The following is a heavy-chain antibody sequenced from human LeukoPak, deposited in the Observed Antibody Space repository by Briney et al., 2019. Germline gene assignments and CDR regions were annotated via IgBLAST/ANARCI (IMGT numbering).Heavy chain of an antibody. V-gene: IGHV2-5*02. CDR2: IYWDDDK. CDR3: AHRPTWATSSWSSPLFDS. CDR1: GFSLSTSGVG. J-gene: IGHJ4*02. Sequence: SGPTLVKPTQTLTLTCTFSGFSLSTSGVGVGWIRQPPGKALEWLALIYWDDDKFYSPSLKSRLTVTKDTSKNLVVLIMTNMDPVDTATYYCAHRPTWATSSWSSPLFDSWGQGTLVTVSS. D-gene: IGHD6-13*01.